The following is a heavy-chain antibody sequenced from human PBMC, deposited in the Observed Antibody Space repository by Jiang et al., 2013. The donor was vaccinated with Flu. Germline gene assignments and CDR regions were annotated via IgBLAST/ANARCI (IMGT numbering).Heavy chain of an antibody. CDR1: GDAITSHH. V-gene: IGHV4-59*08. CDR2: IYYSGGT. J-gene: IGHJ3*02. Sequence: PGLVKPSETLSLTCTVSGDAITSHHWSWIRQTPGKGLEWIGYIYYSGGTKYNPSLQGRVTISIDTSRTQFSLRLSSLTAADTAVYYCARRNDFDIWGQGTMVTVSS. CDR3: ARRNDFDI.